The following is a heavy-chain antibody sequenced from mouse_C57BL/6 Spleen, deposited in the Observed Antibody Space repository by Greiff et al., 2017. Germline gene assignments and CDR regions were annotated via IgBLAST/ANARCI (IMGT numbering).Heavy chain of an antibody. CDR3: AIYELGRGFYYFDY. CDR1: GHTFTSYW. Sequence: QVQPQPPGAEPVKPGASVKLFRKASGHTFTSYWMPWGKQRPGQGLEWIGMNQPDSGSTNYNEKFKSKATLTVDKSSRTAYMQLGSLTSEDSAVYDCAIYELGRGFYYFDYWGQGATLTVSS. CDR2: NQPDSGST. J-gene: IGHJ2*01. V-gene: IGHV1-64*01. D-gene: IGHD4-1*01.